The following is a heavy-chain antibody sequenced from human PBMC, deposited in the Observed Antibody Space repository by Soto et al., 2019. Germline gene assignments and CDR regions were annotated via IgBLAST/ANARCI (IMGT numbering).Heavy chain of an antibody. V-gene: IGHV1-2*04. CDR2: INPNSGGT. D-gene: IGHD4-17*01. CDR1: GYTFTGYY. J-gene: IGHJ6*03. Sequence: ASVKVSCKASGYTFTGYYMHWVRQAPGQGLEWMGWINPNSGGTNYAQKFQGWVTMTRDTSISTAYMELSRLRSDDTAVYYCARDRSFDYGDYGYYYYMDVWGKGTTVTVSS. CDR3: ARDRSFDYGDYGYYYYMDV.